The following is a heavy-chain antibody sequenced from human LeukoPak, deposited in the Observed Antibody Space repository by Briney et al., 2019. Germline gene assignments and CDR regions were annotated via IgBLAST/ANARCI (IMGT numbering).Heavy chain of an antibody. J-gene: IGHJ4*02. CDR1: DGSINSGAFY. CDR3: ARGQHVLWY. D-gene: IGHD3-10*02. V-gene: IGHV4-34*01. CDR2: INHSGST. Sequence: PSETLSLTCTVSDGSINSGAFYWSWIRQPPGKGLEWIGEINHSGSTNYNPSLKSRVTISVDTSKNQFSLKLSSVTAADTAVYYCARGQHVLWYWGQGTLVTVSS.